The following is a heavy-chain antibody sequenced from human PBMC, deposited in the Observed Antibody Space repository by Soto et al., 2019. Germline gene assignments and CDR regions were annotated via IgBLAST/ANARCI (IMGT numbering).Heavy chain of an antibody. CDR3: ATTRVGPCSSSICFSGIFDGMDV. J-gene: IGHJ6*02. CDR2: ISYDGAIT. V-gene: IGHV3-30-3*01. D-gene: IGHD2-2*01. Sequence: PGGSLRLSCAASGFTISNYGMHWVRQALGKGLEWVAVISYDGAITYYADSVKGRFTISRDNSKNTLYLQMNSLRTEDTAVYYCATTRVGPCSSSICFSGIFDGMDVWGQGTTVTVSS. CDR1: GFTISNYG.